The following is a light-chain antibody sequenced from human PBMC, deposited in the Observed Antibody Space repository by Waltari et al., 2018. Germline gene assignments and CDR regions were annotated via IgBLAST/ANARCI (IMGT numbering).Light chain of an antibody. Sequence: QSALTQPASVSGSPGQSITISCAGTSSDIGGYNYVSLYQQHPRKAPKLIIFDVTRWPSGVSHRFSGSKSGNTASLTISGLQAEDEADYYCTSYTSTNTVIFGGGTKVTVL. CDR2: DVT. CDR1: SSDIGGYNY. J-gene: IGLJ2*01. V-gene: IGLV2-14*03. CDR3: TSYTSTNTVI.